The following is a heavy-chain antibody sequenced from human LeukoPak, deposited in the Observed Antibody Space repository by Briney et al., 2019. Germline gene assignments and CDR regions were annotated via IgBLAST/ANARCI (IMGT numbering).Heavy chain of an antibody. J-gene: IGHJ4*02. Sequence: RGSLRLSCAASGFTFSSYGMHWVRQAPGKGLEWVAVIWYDGSNKYYADSVKGRFTISRDNSKNTLYLQMNSLRAEDTAVYYCAKDRHSGSYSDYWGQGTLVTVSS. D-gene: IGHD1-26*01. V-gene: IGHV3-33*06. CDR1: GFTFSSYG. CDR3: AKDRHSGSYSDY. CDR2: IWYDGSNK.